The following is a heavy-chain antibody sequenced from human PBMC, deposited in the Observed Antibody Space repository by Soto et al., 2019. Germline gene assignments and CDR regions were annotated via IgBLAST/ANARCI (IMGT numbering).Heavy chain of an antibody. CDR3: AQRLDY. CDR2: SSGGGDSI. CDR1: GFTFSNYA. V-gene: IGHV3-23*01. Sequence: EVQLLESGGGLAQPGGSLRLSCAGSGFTFSNYAMNWVRQAPGKGLEWVSRSSGGGDSIMYADSVKGRLTISRDNSKNTLYLQMYSLRVDDTAVYYCAQRLDYWGKGTLVTVSS. J-gene: IGHJ4*02.